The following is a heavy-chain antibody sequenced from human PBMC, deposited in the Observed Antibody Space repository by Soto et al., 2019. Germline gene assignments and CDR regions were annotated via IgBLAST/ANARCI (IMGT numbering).Heavy chain of an antibody. J-gene: IGHJ6*01. CDR1: GGSSSSAHHY. D-gene: IGHD3-10*01. Sequence: PPETLSLTCPDSGGSSSSAHHYWSCIRQPPGKGLEWIAYLYYTGNTYYNPSLKSRLTIAIDTSKNQFSLKVGSVTAAETAVYYCAGSSPYGLHVWGQGTTVT. V-gene: IGHV4-30-4*08. CDR3: AGSSPYGLHV. CDR2: LYYTGNT.